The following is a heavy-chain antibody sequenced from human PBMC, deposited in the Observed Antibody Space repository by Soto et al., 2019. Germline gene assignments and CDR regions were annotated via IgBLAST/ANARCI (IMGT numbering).Heavy chain of an antibody. CDR2: ISGSGGST. CDR1: GFTFSSYA. V-gene: IGHV3-23*01. CDR3: AKEGGYSSSSTNFDY. Sequence: GGSLRHSCAASGFTFSSYAMSWVRQAPGKGLEWVSAISGSGGSTYYADSVKGRFTISRDNSKNTLYLQMNSLRAEDTAVYYCAKEGGYSSSSTNFDYWGQGTLVTVSS. D-gene: IGHD6-6*01. J-gene: IGHJ4*02.